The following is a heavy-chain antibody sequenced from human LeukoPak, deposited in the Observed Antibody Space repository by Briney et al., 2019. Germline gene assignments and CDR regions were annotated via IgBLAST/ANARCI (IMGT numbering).Heavy chain of an antibody. CDR1: GGSISSYY. CDR3: ARHPHKYSSGWYHFDY. J-gene: IGHJ4*02. V-gene: IGHV4-59*08. Sequence: PSETLSRTCTVSGGSISSYYWSWIRQPPGKGLEWIGYIYYSGSTNYNPSLKSRVTISVDTSKNQFSLKLSSVTAADTAVYYCARHPHKYSSGWYHFDYWGQGTLVTVSS. CDR2: IYYSGST. D-gene: IGHD6-19*01.